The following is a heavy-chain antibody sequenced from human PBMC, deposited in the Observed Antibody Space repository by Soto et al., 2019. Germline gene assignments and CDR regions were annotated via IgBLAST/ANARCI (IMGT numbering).Heavy chain of an antibody. CDR1: GYTFTSYY. V-gene: IGHV1-46*03. CDR3: ARAMMGRGVNYFDY. D-gene: IGHD3-10*01. CDR2: INPSGGST. J-gene: IGHJ4*02. Sequence: QVQLVQSGAEVKKPGASVKVSCKASGYTFTSYYMHWVRQAPGQGLEWMGIINPSGGSTSYAQKFQGSVTMPRETSTSTVDMELSSLRSKDKAVYYCARAMMGRGVNYFDYWGQGTLVTVCS.